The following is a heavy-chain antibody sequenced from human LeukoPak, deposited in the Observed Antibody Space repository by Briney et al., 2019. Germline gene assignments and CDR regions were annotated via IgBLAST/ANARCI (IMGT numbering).Heavy chain of an antibody. D-gene: IGHD1-26*01. CDR1: GFTFSSYS. CDR3: ARSPSGNSGSYLH. V-gene: IGHV3-21*01. J-gene: IGHJ4*02. CDR2: ISSSSSYI. Sequence: PGGSLRLSCAASGFTFSSYSMNWVRQAPGKGPEWVSSISSSSSYIYYADSVKGRFTISRNNAKNSLYLQMNSLRAEDTAVYYCARSPSGNSGSYLHWGQGTLVTVSS.